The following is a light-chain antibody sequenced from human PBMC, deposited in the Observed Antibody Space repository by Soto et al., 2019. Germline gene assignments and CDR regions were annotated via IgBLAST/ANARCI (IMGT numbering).Light chain of an antibody. Sequence: EIVLTQSPGTLSLSPGERATLSCRASQSISNSNLAWHQQKPGQAPRLLIYGASSRATGIPDRFSGSGSGTDFSLTISRLEPEDFAVYFCQQYGTSPPTFGQGTKVDIK. J-gene: IGKJ1*01. CDR1: QSISNSN. V-gene: IGKV3-20*01. CDR3: QQYGTSPPT. CDR2: GAS.